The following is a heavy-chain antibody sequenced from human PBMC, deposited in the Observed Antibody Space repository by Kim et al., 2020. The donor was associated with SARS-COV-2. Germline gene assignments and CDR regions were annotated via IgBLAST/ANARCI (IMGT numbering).Heavy chain of an antibody. D-gene: IGHD5-12*01. J-gene: IGHJ6*02. CDR2: IVVGSGNT. CDR3: AAVVATITDYYYYYGMDV. Sequence: SVKVSCKASGFTFTSSAMQWVRQARGLRLEWIGWIVVGSGNTNYAQKFQERVTITRDMSTSTAYMELSSLRSEDTAVYYCAAVVATITDYYYYYGMDVWGQGTTVTVSS. CDR1: GFTFTSSA. V-gene: IGHV1-58*02.